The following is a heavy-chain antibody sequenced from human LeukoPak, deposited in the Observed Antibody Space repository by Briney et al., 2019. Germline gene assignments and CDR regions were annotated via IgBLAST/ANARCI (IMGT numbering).Heavy chain of an antibody. CDR3: ARGFNRGFDP. CDR1: GFTVSSNY. CDR2: IYAGGST. V-gene: IGHV3-53*01. Sequence: GGSLRLSCAASGFTVSSNYMSWVRQAPGKGLEWVSVIYAGGSTYYADSVKGRFTFSRDNSKNTLYLQMNSLRAEDTAVYYCARGFNRGFDPWGQRTLVTVSS. D-gene: IGHD1-14*01. J-gene: IGHJ5*02.